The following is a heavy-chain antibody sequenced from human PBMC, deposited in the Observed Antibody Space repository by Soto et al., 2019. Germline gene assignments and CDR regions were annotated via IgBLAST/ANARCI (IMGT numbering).Heavy chain of an antibody. Sequence: PSETLSLTCAVYGGSFSGYYWSLIRQPPGKGLEWIGEINHSGSTNYNPSLKSRVTISVDTSKNQFSLKLSSVTAADTAVYYCARDSPGYGDYVLFDYWGQGTLVTVSS. CDR3: ARDSPGYGDYVLFDY. CDR1: GGSFSGYY. D-gene: IGHD4-17*01. V-gene: IGHV4-34*01. J-gene: IGHJ4*02. CDR2: INHSGST.